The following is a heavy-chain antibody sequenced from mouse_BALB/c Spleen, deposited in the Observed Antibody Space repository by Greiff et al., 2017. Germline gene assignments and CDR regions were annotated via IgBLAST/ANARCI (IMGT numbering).Heavy chain of an antibody. CDR1: GFSLTSYD. D-gene: IGHD1-1*01. CDR3: VTRLLRGAMDY. Sequence: QVQLKESGPGLVAPSQSLSITCTVSGFSLTSYDISWIRQPPGKGLEWLGVIWTGGGTNYNSAFMSRLSISKDNSKSQVFLKMNSLQTDDTAIYYCVTRLLRGAMDYWGQGTSVTVSS. CDR2: IWTGGGT. J-gene: IGHJ4*01. V-gene: IGHV2-9-2*01.